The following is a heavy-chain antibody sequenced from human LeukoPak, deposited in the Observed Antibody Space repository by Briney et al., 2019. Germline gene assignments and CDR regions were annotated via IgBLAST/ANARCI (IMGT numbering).Heavy chain of an antibody. Sequence: GGSRRLSCAASGLTFSFYSMNWVRQAPGKGLEWVSSFSGNGGGTYYGDSVKGRFTISRDNSKNTLYLQMNSLRADDTAVYYCARSGLSRFDYWGQGTLVTVSS. V-gene: IGHV3-23*01. CDR1: GLTFSFYS. CDR3: ARSGLSRFDY. CDR2: FSGNGGGT. J-gene: IGHJ4*02. D-gene: IGHD4/OR15-4a*01.